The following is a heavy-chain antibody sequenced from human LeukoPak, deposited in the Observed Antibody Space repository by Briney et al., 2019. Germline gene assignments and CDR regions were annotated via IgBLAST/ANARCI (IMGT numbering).Heavy chain of an antibody. CDR2: TYSGGST. Sequence: GGSLRLSCAASGSTVSSNYMSWVRQAPGKGLGWVSVTYSGGSTYYADSVNGRFTISSHNSNNSLYLQMNSLRAEDTAVYYCARDRRYCSGGSCFPGMDVWGQGTTVTVSS. V-gene: IGHV3-53*04. CDR3: ARDRRYCSGGSCFPGMDV. D-gene: IGHD2-15*01. J-gene: IGHJ6*02. CDR1: GSTVSSNY.